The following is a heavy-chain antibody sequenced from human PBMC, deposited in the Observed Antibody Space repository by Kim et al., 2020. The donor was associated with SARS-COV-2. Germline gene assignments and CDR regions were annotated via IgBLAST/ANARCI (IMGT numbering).Heavy chain of an antibody. V-gene: IGHV3-48*03. CDR1: GFTFSSYE. CDR2: ISSSGSTI. Sequence: GGSLRLSCAASGFTFSSYEMNWVRQAPGKGLEWVSYISSSGSTIYYADSVKGRFTISRDNAKNSLYLQMNSLRAEDTGVYYCAREIPGYIRSWYGGGFDYWGQGTLVTVSS. J-gene: IGHJ4*02. CDR3: AREIPGYIRSWYGGGFDY. D-gene: IGHD6-13*01.